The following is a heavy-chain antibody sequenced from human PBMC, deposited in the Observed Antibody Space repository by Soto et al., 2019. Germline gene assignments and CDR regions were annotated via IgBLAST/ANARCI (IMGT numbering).Heavy chain of an antibody. D-gene: IGHD6-19*01. J-gene: IGHJ3*02. Sequence: GGSLRLSCTASGFPCSRVAMSWVRQAPGQGLEWVASISANGGSRGGTYYADSVKGRFTISRDNSKNTLYLQVDSLTGADTAVYFCACAKAVAVAPLDIWGQAPMVTVSS. CDR1: GFPCSRVA. V-gene: IGHV3-23*01. CDR3: ACAKAVAVAPLDI. CDR2: ISANGGSRGGT.